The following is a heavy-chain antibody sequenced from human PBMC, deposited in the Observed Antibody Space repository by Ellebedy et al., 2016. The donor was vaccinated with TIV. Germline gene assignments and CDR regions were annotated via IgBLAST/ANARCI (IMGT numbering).Heavy chain of an antibody. CDR3: AREGTSPGEFDP. CDR2: INPSGGST. CDR1: GYTFTSYY. D-gene: IGHD2-2*01. Sequence: AASVKVSCNASGYTFTSYYMHWVRQAPGQGLEWMGIINPSGGSTSYAQKFQGRVTMTRDTSTSTVYMELSSLRSEDTAVYYCAREGTSPGEFDPWGQGTLVIVSS. J-gene: IGHJ5*02. V-gene: IGHV1-46*01.